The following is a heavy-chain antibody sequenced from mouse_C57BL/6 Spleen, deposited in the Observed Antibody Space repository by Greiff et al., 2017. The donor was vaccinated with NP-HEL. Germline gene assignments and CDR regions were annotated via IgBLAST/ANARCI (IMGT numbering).Heavy chain of an antibody. Sequence: QVQLKESGAELVRPGASVKLSCKASGYTFTDYEMHWVKQTPVHGLEWIGAIDPETCGTAYNQKFKGKATLTADKSSSTAYMELRSLTSEDSAVYYCTRRVRYYCSSYGYFDVWGTGTTVTVSS. V-gene: IGHV1-23*01. D-gene: IGHD1-1*01. CDR3: TRRVRYYCSSYGYFDV. CDR1: GYTFTDYE. CDR2: IDPETCGT. J-gene: IGHJ1*03.